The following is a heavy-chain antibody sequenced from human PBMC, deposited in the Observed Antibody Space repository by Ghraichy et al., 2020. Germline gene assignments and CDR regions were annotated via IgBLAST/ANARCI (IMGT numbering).Heavy chain of an antibody. J-gene: IGHJ4*02. D-gene: IGHD3-22*01. CDR3: ATTTYYYDSSGYYYALMFDY. CDR1: GFTFSSYA. CDR2: VNGSGGST. V-gene: IGHV3-23*01. Sequence: GESLRLSCAASGFTFSSYAMTWVRPAPGKGLEWVSTVNGSGGSTYSADSVKGRFTISRDDSKNTLYLEMNRLRAEDTAVYYCATTTYYYDSSGYYYALMFDYWGQGTLVTVSS.